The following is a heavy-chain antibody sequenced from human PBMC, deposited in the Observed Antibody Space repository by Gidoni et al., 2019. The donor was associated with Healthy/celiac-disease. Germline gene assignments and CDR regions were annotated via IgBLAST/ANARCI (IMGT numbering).Heavy chain of an antibody. CDR2: ISGSGGSR. Sequence: EVQLLASGGGLVQPGVSLRLSCTASGFTFSSYAMSWVRQAPGKGLEWVGGISGSGGSRDYAGSVKGPFTISRDKSKNTVYLQMNSLRGGDTGVYYCAKVMGLWCGELLYSQEYFDYWGQGTLVTVSS. CDR1: GFTFSSYA. D-gene: IGHD3-10*01. J-gene: IGHJ4*02. CDR3: AKVMGLWCGELLYSQEYFDY. V-gene: IGHV3-23*01.